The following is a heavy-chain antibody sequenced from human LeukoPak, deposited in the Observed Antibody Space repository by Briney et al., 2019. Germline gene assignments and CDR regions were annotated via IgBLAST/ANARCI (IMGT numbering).Heavy chain of an antibody. J-gene: IGHJ4*02. CDR2: ISAYNGNT. CDR3: AREGYNDPVLIDY. CDR1: GYTFTSYG. V-gene: IGHV1-18*01. Sequence: GAAVKVSCKASGYTFTSYGISWVRQAPGQGLEWMGWISAYNGNTNYAQKLQGRVPMTTDKSTSTAYMELGSRTSGGTAVYYCAREGYNDPVLIDYWGQGTLVTVSS. D-gene: IGHD5-24*01.